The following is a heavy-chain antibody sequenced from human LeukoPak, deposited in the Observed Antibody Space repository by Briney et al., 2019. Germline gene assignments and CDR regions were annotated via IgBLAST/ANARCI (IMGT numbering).Heavy chain of an antibody. V-gene: IGHV4-59*01. CDR2: IYYSGST. CDR1: GGSISSYY. J-gene: IGHJ5*02. Sequence: SETLSLTCTVSGGSISSYYWSWIRQPPGKGLEWIGYIYYSGSTNYNPSLKSRVTISVDTSKNQFSLKLSSVTAADTAVYYCARAVWIQLSGLNWFDPWGQGTLVTVSS. D-gene: IGHD5-18*01. CDR3: ARAVWIQLSGLNWFDP.